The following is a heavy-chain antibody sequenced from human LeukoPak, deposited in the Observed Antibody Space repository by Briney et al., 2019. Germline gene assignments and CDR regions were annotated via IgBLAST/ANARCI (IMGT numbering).Heavy chain of an antibody. CDR1: GYSFTDYW. J-gene: IGHJ6*03. Sequence: GESLKISCKVSGYSFTDYWIGWVRQMPGEGLEWMGIIYPDDSDTRYSPSFQGQVTISADKSITTAYLQWSSLKASDTAMYYCARHIRPEVYYYYMDVWGKGTTVTVSS. D-gene: IGHD2-2*02. CDR3: ARHIRPEVYYYYMDV. CDR2: IYPDDSDT. V-gene: IGHV5-51*01.